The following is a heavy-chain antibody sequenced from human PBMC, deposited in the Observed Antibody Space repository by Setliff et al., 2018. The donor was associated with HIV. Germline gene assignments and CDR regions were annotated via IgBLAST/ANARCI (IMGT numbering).Heavy chain of an antibody. Sequence: PSETLSLTCTVSGGSISTSRYYWGWIRQPPGKGLEWIGSINYRGNTYYNPSLKSRAAISVDTSKNQISLKLSSVTAADKAVYYCASLDGSESPYIYYYYMDVWGEGTAVTV. CDR2: INYRGNT. CDR1: GGSISTSRYY. D-gene: IGHD3-10*01. CDR3: ASLDGSESPYIYYYYMDV. J-gene: IGHJ6*03. V-gene: IGHV4-39*01.